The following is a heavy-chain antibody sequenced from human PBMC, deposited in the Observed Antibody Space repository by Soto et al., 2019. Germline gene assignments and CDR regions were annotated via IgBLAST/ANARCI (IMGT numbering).Heavy chain of an antibody. D-gene: IGHD3-3*01. CDR3: ARWMEWLLYHDY. CDR2: IYYSGST. J-gene: IGHJ4*02. CDR1: GGSISSGGYY. V-gene: IGHV4-31*03. Sequence: QVQLQESGPGLVKPSQTLSLTCTVSGGSISSGGYYWSWIRQHPGKGLEWIGYIYYSGSTYYNPSLKSRVTRSVDTSKNQFSLKLSSVTAADTAVYYCARWMEWLLYHDYWGQGTLVTVSS.